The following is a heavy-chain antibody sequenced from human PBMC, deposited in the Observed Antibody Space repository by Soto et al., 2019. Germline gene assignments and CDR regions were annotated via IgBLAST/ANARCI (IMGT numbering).Heavy chain of an antibody. J-gene: IGHJ4*02. CDR3: ARSNYDYGDSDFDY. V-gene: IGHV3-21*01. CDR2: ISSSSSYI. CDR1: GFTFSSYS. Sequence: GSLRLSCAASGFTFSSYSMNWVRQAPGKGLEWVSSISSSSSYIYYADSVKGRFTISRDNAKNSLYLQMNSLRAEDTAVYYCARSNYDYGDSDFDYRGQGTLVPVSS. D-gene: IGHD4-17*01.